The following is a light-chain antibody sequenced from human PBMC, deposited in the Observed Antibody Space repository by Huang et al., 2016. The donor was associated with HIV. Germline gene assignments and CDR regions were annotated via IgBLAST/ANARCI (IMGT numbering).Light chain of an antibody. CDR1: RSVSTN. V-gene: IGKV3-15*01. J-gene: IGKJ4*01. CDR2: VSS. CDR3: HQYNNWLLS. Sequence: EIVMTQSPATLSVSPGERVTLSCRANRSVSTNVAWYQQRPGQAPRLLIYVSSTRAPGIPARFSGSGSGTDFSLTISSLQSEDFALYYCHQYNNWLLSFGGGTRVDI.